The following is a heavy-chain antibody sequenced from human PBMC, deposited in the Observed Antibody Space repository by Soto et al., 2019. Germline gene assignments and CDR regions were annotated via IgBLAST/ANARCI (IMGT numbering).Heavy chain of an antibody. D-gene: IGHD5-18*01. CDR2: INPNSGGT. CDR3: ARDNSGDTAMDLEPRTPPVNYYGMDV. J-gene: IGHJ6*02. Sequence: ASVKVSCKASGYTFTGYYMHWVRQAPGQGLEWMGWINPNSGGTNYAQKFQGWVTMTRDTSISTAYMELSRLRSDDTAVYYCARDNSGDTAMDLEPRTPPVNYYGMDVWGQGTTVTVSS. CDR1: GYTFTGYY. V-gene: IGHV1-2*04.